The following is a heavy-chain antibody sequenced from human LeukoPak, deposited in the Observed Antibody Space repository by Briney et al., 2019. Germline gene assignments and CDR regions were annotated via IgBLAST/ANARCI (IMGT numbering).Heavy chain of an antibody. CDR2: ISGSGGST. CDR1: GFTFSSYA. V-gene: IGHV3-23*01. D-gene: IGHD4-17*01. CDR3: ASSSYGDYDSTFAFDI. J-gene: IGHJ3*02. Sequence: GGSLRLSCAASGFTFSSYAMSWVRQAPGKGLEWVSAISGSGGSTYYAGSVKGRFTISRDNSKNTLYLQMNSLRAEDTAVYYCASSSYGDYDSTFAFDIWGQGTMVTVSS.